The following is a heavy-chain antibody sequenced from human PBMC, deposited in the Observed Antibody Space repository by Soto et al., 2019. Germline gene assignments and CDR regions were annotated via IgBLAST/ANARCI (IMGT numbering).Heavy chain of an antibody. J-gene: IGHJ4*02. V-gene: IGHV3-21*06. CDR3: ARESEDLTSNFDY. CDR2: ISSTTNYI. Sequence: WWSLRLSCAASGFTFNSYSMNWFRQAPGKGLEWVSSISSTTNYIYYGDSMKGRFTISRDNAKNSLYLEMNSLRAEDTAVYYCARESEDLTSNFDYWGQGTLVTVSS. CDR1: GFTFNSYS.